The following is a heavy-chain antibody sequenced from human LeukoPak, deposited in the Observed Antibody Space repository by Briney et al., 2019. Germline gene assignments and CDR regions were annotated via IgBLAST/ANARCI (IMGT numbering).Heavy chain of an antibody. Sequence: PSETLSLTCTVSGGSISSYYWSWIRQPPGKGLEWIGYIYYSGSTNYNPSLKSRVTISVDTSKNQFSLKLSSVTAADTAVYYCAREGSGSWAWYFDYWGQGTLATVSS. CDR3: AREGSGSWAWYFDY. D-gene: IGHD1-26*01. J-gene: IGHJ4*02. CDR2: IYYSGST. CDR1: GGSISSYY. V-gene: IGHV4-59*01.